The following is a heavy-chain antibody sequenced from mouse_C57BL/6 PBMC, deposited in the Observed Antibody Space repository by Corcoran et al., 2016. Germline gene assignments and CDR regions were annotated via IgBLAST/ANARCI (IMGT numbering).Heavy chain of an antibody. Sequence: QVQLQQAGAELARPGAAVKLYCKASGNSFTGYGIRWLKQRTGQGLEWIGEIYPRSGNTYYNEKFKGKATLPADKSSSTAYMELRSLTSEDSAVYCCASRGSNYCFDYWGQDTTLTVSS. CDR1: GNSFTGYG. CDR3: ASRGSNYCFDY. CDR2: IYPRSGNT. D-gene: IGHD2-5*01. J-gene: IGHJ2*01. V-gene: IGHV1-81*01.